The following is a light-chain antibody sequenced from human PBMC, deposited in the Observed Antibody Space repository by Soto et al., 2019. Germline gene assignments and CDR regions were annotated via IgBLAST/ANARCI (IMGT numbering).Light chain of an antibody. J-gene: IGLJ1*01. CDR1: SSNIGAGYD. CDR2: GNS. Sequence: QLALTQPPSVSGAPGQRVTISCTGSSSNIGAGYDVHWYQQLPGTAPKLLIYGNSNRPSGVPDRFSGSKSGTSASLAITGLQAEDEADYYCQSYDSSLSGLNYVFGTGTKLTVL. V-gene: IGLV1-40*01. CDR3: QSYDSSLSGLNYV.